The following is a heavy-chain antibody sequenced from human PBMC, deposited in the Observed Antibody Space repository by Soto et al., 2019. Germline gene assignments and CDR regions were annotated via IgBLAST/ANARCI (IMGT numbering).Heavy chain of an antibody. Sequence: EVQLVESGGGLVKPGGSLRLSCAASGFTFSSYSMNWVRQAPGKGLEWVSSISSSSSYIYYADSVKGRFTISRDNAKNSLYLQMNSLRAEDTAVYYCARETQEGTFWSGYNYYYYYGMDVWGQGTTVTVSS. CDR3: ARETQEGTFWSGYNYYYYYGMDV. J-gene: IGHJ6*02. V-gene: IGHV3-21*01. D-gene: IGHD3-3*01. CDR2: ISSSSSYI. CDR1: GFTFSSYS.